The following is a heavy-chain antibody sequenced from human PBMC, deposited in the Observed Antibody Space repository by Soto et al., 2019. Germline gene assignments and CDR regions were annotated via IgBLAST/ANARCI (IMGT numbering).Heavy chain of an antibody. Sequence: EVQLVESGGGLVQPGGSLRLSCAASGFTFSSYWMSWVRQAPGKGLEWVANIKQDGSEKYYVDSVKGRFTISRDNAKNSLYLQMNSLRAEDTAVYYCAREVVVVPAAKSHWYFDLWGRGTLVTVSS. J-gene: IGHJ2*01. V-gene: IGHV3-7*01. CDR1: GFTFSSYW. CDR2: IKQDGSEK. D-gene: IGHD2-2*01. CDR3: AREVVVVPAAKSHWYFDL.